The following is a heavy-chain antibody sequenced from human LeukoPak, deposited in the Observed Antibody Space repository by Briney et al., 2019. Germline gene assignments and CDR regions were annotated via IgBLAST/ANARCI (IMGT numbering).Heavy chain of an antibody. CDR2: IIPIFGTA. Sequence: GASVKVSCKASGGTFSSYAISWVRQAPGQGLEWMGGIIPIFGTANYAQKFQGRVTITADESTSTAYMELSSLRSEDTAVYYCARDPLSYYYDSSGYYYYYYGMDVWGQGTTVTVSS. D-gene: IGHD3-22*01. V-gene: IGHV1-69*13. CDR1: GGTFSSYA. J-gene: IGHJ6*02. CDR3: ARDPLSYYYDSSGYYYYYYGMDV.